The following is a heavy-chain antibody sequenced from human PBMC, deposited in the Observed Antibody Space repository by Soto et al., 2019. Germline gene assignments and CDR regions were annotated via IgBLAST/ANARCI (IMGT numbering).Heavy chain of an antibody. CDR2: IIPIFGTA. Sequence: QVQLVQSGAEVKKPGSSVKVSCKASGGTFSSYAISWVRQAPGQGLEWMGGIIPIFGTANYAQKFQGRVTXXADESTSTGYXXLXSXXSEDTAVYYCARDPRSYYDFWSGYHTEYYYYGMDVWGQGTTVTVSS. D-gene: IGHD3-3*01. J-gene: IGHJ6*02. CDR3: ARDPRSYYDFWSGYHTEYYYYGMDV. CDR1: GGTFSSYA. V-gene: IGHV1-69*12.